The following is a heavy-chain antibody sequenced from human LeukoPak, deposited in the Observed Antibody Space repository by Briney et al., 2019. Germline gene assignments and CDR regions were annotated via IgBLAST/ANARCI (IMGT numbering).Heavy chain of an antibody. J-gene: IGHJ4*02. V-gene: IGHV3-23*01. CDR1: GFTFSSYA. CDR3: AKASEYYGSGGYPIGGFY. Sequence: HPGGSLRLSCAASGFTFSSYAMSWVRQAPGKGLEWVSAISGSGGSTYYADSVKGRFTISRDNSKNTLYLQMNSLRAEDTAVYYCAKASEYYGSGGYPIGGFYWGQGTLVTVSS. D-gene: IGHD3-10*01. CDR2: ISGSGGST.